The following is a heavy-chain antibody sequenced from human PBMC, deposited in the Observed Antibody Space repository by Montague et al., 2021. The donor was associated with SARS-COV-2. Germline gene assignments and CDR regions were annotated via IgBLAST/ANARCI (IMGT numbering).Heavy chain of an antibody. J-gene: IGHJ5*02. V-gene: IGHV3-21*06. D-gene: IGHD6-13*01. CDR1: EFTFSDYS. Sequence: SLRLSCAASEFTFSDYSMNWVRQAPGKGLEWVASISASSSYIYYADSLNGRFTISRDNAKNSVYLQMSSLRVEDTAVYYCVRDRTQLRGSSSWYHWGQGTLSPSPQ. CDR2: ISASSSYI. CDR3: VRDRTQLRGSSSWYH.